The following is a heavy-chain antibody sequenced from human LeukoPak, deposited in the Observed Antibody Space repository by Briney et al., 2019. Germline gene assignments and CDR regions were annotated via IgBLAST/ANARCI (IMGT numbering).Heavy chain of an antibody. CDR1: GFTFSSYG. CDR3: AKDPATVVTPGYFDY. CDR2: ISYDGSNK. Sequence: QTGGSLRLSCAASGFTFSSYGMHWVRQAPGKGLEWVAVISYDGSNKYYADSVKGRFTISRDNSKNTLYLQMNSLRAEDTAVYYCAKDPATVVTPGYFDYWGQGTLVTVSS. V-gene: IGHV3-30*18. J-gene: IGHJ4*02. D-gene: IGHD4-23*01.